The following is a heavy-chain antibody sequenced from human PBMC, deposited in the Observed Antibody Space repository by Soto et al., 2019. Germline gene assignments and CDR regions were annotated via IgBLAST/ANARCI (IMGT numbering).Heavy chain of an antibody. V-gene: IGHV4-59*01. CDR2: IYYIGSN. CDR3: ARGAMVRGVLPVPDWFDP. CDR1: GGSISSYY. D-gene: IGHD3-10*01. Sequence: SETLSLTCTVSGGSISSYYWSWIRQPPGKGLEWIGYIYYIGSNNYNPSLKSRVTISVATSKNQFSLKLSSVTAADTAVYYCARGAMVRGVLPVPDWFDPWGQGTLVTVSS. J-gene: IGHJ5*02.